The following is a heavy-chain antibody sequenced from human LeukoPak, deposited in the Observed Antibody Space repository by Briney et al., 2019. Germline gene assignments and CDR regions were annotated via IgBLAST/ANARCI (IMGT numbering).Heavy chain of an antibody. CDR1: GFTFSGYG. CDR2: IRYDGSNK. V-gene: IGHV3-30*02. J-gene: IGHJ4*02. Sequence: GGSLRLSCAASGFTFSGYGMHWVRQAPGKGLEWVAFIRYDGSNKYYADSVKGRFTISRDNSKNTLYLQMNSLRAEDTAVYYCAKAEVVVVAATHLDYWGQGTLVTVSS. D-gene: IGHD2-15*01. CDR3: AKAEVVVVAATHLDY.